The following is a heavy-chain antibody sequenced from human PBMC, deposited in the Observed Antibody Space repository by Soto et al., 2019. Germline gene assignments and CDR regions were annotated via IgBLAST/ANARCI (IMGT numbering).Heavy chain of an antibody. D-gene: IGHD6-13*01. CDR3: AKAGAATGLLDP. V-gene: IGHV3-30*18. CDR2: ISYDGSNE. CDR1: GFAFSSYG. Sequence: QVQLVESGGGVVQPGRSLRLSCSASGFAFSSYGMHWVRQAPGKGLEWVTVISYDGSNEYYADSVKGRFTISRDNSNSTVYLQMNSLRAEDTAVYYCAKAGAATGLLDPWGQGTQVTVSS. J-gene: IGHJ5*02.